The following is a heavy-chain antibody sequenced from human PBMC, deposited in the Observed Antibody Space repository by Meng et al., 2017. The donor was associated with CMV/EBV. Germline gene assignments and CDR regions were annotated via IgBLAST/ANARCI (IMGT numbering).Heavy chain of an antibody. V-gene: IGHV4-34*01. CDR2: INHSGST. J-gene: IGHJ4*02. Sequence: QVHLHLWGAGLLKPSETLSLTCAVYGGSFSGYYWSWIRHPPGKGLEWIGEINHSGSTNYNPSLKSRVTISVDTSKNQFSLKLSSVTAADTAVYYCARGGIAAAGPFDYWGQGTLVTVSS. CDR3: ARGGIAAAGPFDY. CDR1: GGSFSGYY. D-gene: IGHD6-13*01.